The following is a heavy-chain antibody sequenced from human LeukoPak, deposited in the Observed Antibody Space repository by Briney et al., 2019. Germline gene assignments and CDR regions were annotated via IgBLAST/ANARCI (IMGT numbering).Heavy chain of an antibody. D-gene: IGHD2-15*01. V-gene: IGHV1-8*01. Sequence: ASVKVSCKTSGYTFTSYDINWVRQAPGQGLEWMGWMNPHSGNTGYAQKFQGRVTMTRNTSMSTAYMELSSLRTEDTAVYYCVSGWSRSFDYWSQGSLVTVSS. CDR1: GYTFTSYD. J-gene: IGHJ4*02. CDR3: VSGWSRSFDY. CDR2: MNPHSGNT.